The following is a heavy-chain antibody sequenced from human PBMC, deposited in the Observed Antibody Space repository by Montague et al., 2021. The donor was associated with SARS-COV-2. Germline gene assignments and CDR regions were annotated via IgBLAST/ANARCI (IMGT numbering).Heavy chain of an antibody. CDR1: GASVSHDF. CDR2: VYYSRSS. D-gene: IGHD1-26*01. V-gene: IGHV4-59*02. CDR3: VRDPAPSGSGTFYDY. Sequence: SETLSLTCTVSGASVSHDFWTWIRQPPGKGLEWIGYVYYSRSSSYNPSLMGRVSIAVDTSKNQFSLRLSTVTAADTAIYYCVRDPAPSGSGTFYDYWGQGTLVAVSS. J-gene: IGHJ4*02.